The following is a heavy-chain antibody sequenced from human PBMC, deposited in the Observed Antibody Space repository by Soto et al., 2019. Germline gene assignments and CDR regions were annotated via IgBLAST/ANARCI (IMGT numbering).Heavy chain of an antibody. D-gene: IGHD3-10*02. CDR1: GGSFSGYY. Sequence: SETLSLTCAVYGGSFSGYYWSWTRQPPGKGLEWIGFISPFGTPDYNPSLKSRVTISVDRSKNHISLELSSVTAADTAVYYCSRGVLAWGPGTLVTVSS. CDR3: SRGVLA. V-gene: IGHV4-34*01. J-gene: IGHJ5*01. CDR2: ISPFGTP.